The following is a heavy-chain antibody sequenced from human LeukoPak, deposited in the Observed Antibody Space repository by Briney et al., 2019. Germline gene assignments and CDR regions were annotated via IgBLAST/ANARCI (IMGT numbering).Heavy chain of an antibody. Sequence: GGSLRLSCAASGFTFSSYAMHWVGQAPGKGLEWVAVISYDGSNKYYADSVKGRFTISRDNSKNTLYLQMNSLRAEDTAVYYCARDAAYYMKLDHAEYFQHWGQGTLVTVSS. V-gene: IGHV3-30*04. CDR2: ISYDGSNK. CDR3: ARDAAYYMKLDHAEYFQH. CDR1: GFTFSSYA. J-gene: IGHJ1*01. D-gene: IGHD3-10*01.